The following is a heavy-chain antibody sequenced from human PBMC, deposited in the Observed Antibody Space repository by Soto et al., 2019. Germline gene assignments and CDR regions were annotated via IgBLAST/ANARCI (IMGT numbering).Heavy chain of an antibody. CDR2: IIPIFGTA. Sequence: SVKVSCKASGGTFSSYAISWVRQAPGQGLEWMGGIIPIFGTANYAQKFQGRVTITADESTSTAYMELSSLRPEDTAVYYCARNNRGPGAFDISGQGTMVTVSS. CDR1: GGTFSSYA. CDR3: ARNNRGPGAFDI. J-gene: IGHJ3*02. V-gene: IGHV1-69*13.